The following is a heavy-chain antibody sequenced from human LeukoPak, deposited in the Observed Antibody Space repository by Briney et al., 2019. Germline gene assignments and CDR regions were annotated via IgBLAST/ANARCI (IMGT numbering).Heavy chain of an antibody. CDR3: ARDHGRGAAAGTYPYY. V-gene: IGHV7-4-1*02. Sequence: ASVKVSCKASGYTFTSYAMNWVRQAPGQGLEWMGWINTNTGNPTYAQGFTGRFVFSLDTSVSTAYLQISSPKAEDTAVYYCARDHGRGAAAGTYPYYWGQGTLVTVSS. J-gene: IGHJ4*02. CDR2: INTNTGNP. CDR1: GYTFTSYA. D-gene: IGHD6-13*01.